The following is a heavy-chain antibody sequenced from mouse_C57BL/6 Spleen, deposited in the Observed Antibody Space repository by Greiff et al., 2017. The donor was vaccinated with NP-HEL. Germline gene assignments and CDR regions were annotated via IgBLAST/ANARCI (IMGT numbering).Heavy chain of an antibody. V-gene: IGHV1-55*01. Sequence: VQLQQPGAELVKPGASVKMSCKASGYTFTSYWITWVKQRPGQGLEWIGDIYPGSGSTNYNEKFKSKATLTVDTSSSTAYMQLSSLTSEDSAVYYCARRVIYDGYYGYWGQGTTLTVSS. D-gene: IGHD2-3*01. CDR2: IYPGSGST. J-gene: IGHJ2*01. CDR1: GYTFTSYW. CDR3: ARRVIYDGYYGY.